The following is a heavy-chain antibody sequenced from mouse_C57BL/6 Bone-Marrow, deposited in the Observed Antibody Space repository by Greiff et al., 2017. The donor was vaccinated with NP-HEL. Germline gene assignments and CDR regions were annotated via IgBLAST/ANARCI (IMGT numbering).Heavy chain of an antibody. CDR3: ARSNYRNFWFAY. J-gene: IGHJ3*01. Sequence: QVQLKQSGAELMKPGASVKLSCKATGYTFTGYWIEWVKQRPGHGLEWIGEILPGSGSTNYNEKFKGKATLTADTSSNTAYMQLSSLTTEDSAIYYCARSNYRNFWFAYWGQGTLVTVSA. V-gene: IGHV1-9*01. CDR1: GYTFTGYW. CDR2: ILPGSGST. D-gene: IGHD2-1*01.